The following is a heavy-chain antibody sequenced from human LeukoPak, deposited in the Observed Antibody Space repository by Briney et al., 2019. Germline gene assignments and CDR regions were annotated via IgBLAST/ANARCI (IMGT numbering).Heavy chain of an antibody. CDR3: ARAVGATGYYYYYMDV. D-gene: IGHD1-26*01. Sequence: GGSLRLSCAASGFTFSSYSMNWVRQAPGKGLEWVSSISSSSSYIYYADSVKGRFTISRDNAKNSLYLQMNSRRAEDTAVYYCARAVGATGYYYYYMDVWGKGTTVTVSS. CDR2: ISSSSSYI. J-gene: IGHJ6*03. V-gene: IGHV3-21*01. CDR1: GFTFSSYS.